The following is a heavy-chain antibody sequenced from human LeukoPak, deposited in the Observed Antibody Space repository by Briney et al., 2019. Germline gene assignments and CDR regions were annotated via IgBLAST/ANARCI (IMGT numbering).Heavy chain of an antibody. Sequence: SETLSHTCSVSGGSISSYYRSWIRQPPGKGLEWIGYIYYSGSTNYNPSLKSRVTISVDASKNQFSLKLSSVTAADTAVYYCARHAYGGNSDFQHWGQSTVVTVSS. CDR1: GGSISSYY. CDR3: ARHAYGGNSDFQH. D-gene: IGHD4-23*01. CDR2: IYYSGST. V-gene: IGHV4-59*08. J-gene: IGHJ1*01.